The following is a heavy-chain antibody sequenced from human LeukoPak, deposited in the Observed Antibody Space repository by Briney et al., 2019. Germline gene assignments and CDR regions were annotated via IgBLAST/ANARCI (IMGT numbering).Heavy chain of an antibody. D-gene: IGHD5-12*01. V-gene: IGHV3-48*03. Sequence: GGSLRLSCAASGFTFSNYEMNWVRQAPGKGLEWVSYISSSGSTIYYADSMKGRFTISRDNAKNSLYLQMTSLRAEDTAVYYCAREMGGYPFDYWGQGTLVTVSS. CDR1: GFTFSNYE. CDR2: ISSSGSTI. CDR3: AREMGGYPFDY. J-gene: IGHJ4*02.